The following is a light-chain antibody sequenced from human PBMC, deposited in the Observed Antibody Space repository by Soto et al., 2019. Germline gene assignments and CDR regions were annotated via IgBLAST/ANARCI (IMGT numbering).Light chain of an antibody. CDR2: DVS. J-gene: IGLJ1*01. CDR1: SSDVGGYNY. Sequence: QSVLTQPASVSGSPGQSITISCTGTSSDVGGYNYVSWYQQHPGKAPKLMIYDVSNRASGGSNRFSGSKSGHTASLAISGLQAEDETDYYCSSYTSSSTYVFRPGTKVXXL. V-gene: IGLV2-14*01. CDR3: SSYTSSSTYV.